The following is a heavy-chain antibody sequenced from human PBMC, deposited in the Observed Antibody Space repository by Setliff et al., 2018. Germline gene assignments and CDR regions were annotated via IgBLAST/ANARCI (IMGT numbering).Heavy chain of an antibody. CDR2: ITGSGTT. CDR3: TRQASPYPDSSGYYYDLKFYYYMDV. CDR1: GFIFTNYA. V-gene: IGHV3-23*01. Sequence: PGGSLRLSCTASGFIFTNYAMSWVRQAPGKGLEWVSAITGSGTTYYADSVKGRFTISRDSSKNTLYLQMNSLRAEDTAVYYCTRQASPYPDSSGYYYDLKFYYYMDVWGKGTTVAVSS. D-gene: IGHD3-22*01. J-gene: IGHJ6*03.